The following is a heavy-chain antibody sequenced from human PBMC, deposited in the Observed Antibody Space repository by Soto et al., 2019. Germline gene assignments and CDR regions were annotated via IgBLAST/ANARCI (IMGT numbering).Heavy chain of an antibody. CDR2: TYYRSRWHT. D-gene: IGHD4-4*01. CDR1: GGSVSNNGAA. Sequence: PSQTLSLTCAISGGSVSNNGAAWNWIRQSPSRGLEWLGRTYYRSRWHTDYAVSMKGRITITPDTSKNQFSLQVNSVTPEDTALYYCSRDPPAYHSAFDSWGQGTLVTVSS. V-gene: IGHV6-1*01. J-gene: IGHJ4*02. CDR3: SRDPPAYHSAFDS.